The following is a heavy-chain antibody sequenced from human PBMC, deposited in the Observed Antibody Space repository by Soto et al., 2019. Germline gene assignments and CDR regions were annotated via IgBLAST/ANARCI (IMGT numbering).Heavy chain of an antibody. Sequence: SVKVSCKASGGTFSRYSISWVRQAPGQGLEWMGGIIPIFGTANYAQKFQGRVTITADESTSTAYMELSSLRSEDTAVYYCARDSSIWDTAMADYYYYGMDVWGQGTTVTVSS. CDR2: IIPIFGTA. CDR1: GGTFSRYS. J-gene: IGHJ6*02. D-gene: IGHD5-18*01. V-gene: IGHV1-69*13. CDR3: ARDSSIWDTAMADYYYYGMDV.